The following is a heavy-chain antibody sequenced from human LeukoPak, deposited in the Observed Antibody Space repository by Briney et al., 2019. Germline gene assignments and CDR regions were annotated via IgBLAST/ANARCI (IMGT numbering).Heavy chain of an antibody. Sequence: PGGSLRLSCAASGFTFSTYAMSWVRQAPGKGLEWVSAVRGSGTDIYYADSVKGRFTISRDNSKNTLYLQMNSLRAEDTAIYYCAKTSRANSAYDSPVDYWGQGTLVTVSS. CDR3: AKTSRANSAYDSPVDY. J-gene: IGHJ4*02. CDR2: VRGSGTDI. V-gene: IGHV3-23*01. D-gene: IGHD5-12*01. CDR1: GFTFSTYA.